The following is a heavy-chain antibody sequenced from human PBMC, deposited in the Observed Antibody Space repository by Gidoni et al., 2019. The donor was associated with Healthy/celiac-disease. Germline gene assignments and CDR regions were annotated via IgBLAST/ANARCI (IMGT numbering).Heavy chain of an antibody. CDR3: ARRRGSGWYPGLYGMDV. J-gene: IGHJ6*02. D-gene: IGHD6-19*01. Sequence: QVQLVQSGAEVTKPGSSVKVSCKASGYTFTSYDINWVRQATGQGLEWMGWMNPNSGNTGYAQKFQGRVTMTRNTSISTGYMELSSLRSEDTAVYYCARRRGSGWYPGLYGMDVWGQGTTVTVS. CDR1: GYTFTSYD. CDR2: MNPNSGNT. V-gene: IGHV1-8*01.